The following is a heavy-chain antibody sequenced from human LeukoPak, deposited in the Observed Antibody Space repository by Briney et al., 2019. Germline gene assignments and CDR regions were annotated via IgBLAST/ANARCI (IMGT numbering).Heavy chain of an antibody. Sequence: PSETLSLTCTVSGGSISSYYWSWIRQPPGKGLEWLGYIYYTGSTNFNPSLKSRVTMSLDTSKNQFSLKLNSVTAADTAVYYCATGRAAAGSLGYWGQGILVTVSS. CDR2: IYYTGST. V-gene: IGHV4-59*01. J-gene: IGHJ4*02. CDR3: ATGRAAAGSLGY. CDR1: GGSISSYY. D-gene: IGHD6-25*01.